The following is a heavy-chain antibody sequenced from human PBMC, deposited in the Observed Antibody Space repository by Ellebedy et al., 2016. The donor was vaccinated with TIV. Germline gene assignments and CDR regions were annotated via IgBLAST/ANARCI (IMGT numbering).Heavy chain of an antibody. V-gene: IGHV4-30-2*01. D-gene: IGHD3-10*01. CDR3: ARGRVITMVRGVITRSWFDP. CDR2: IYHSGST. J-gene: IGHJ5*02. CDR1: GGSISGGGYS. Sequence: SETLSLXXTVSGGSISGGGYSWTWIRQPPGKGLEWIGYIYHSGSTYNNPSLNSRVTISVNRSKNQFSLKLSPVTAADTAVYYCARGRVITMVRGVITRSWFDPWGQGTLVTVSS.